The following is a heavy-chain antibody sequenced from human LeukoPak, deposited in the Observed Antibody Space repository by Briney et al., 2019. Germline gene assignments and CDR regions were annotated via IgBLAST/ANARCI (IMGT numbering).Heavy chain of an antibody. CDR2: ISGSGAST. Sequence: GGSLRLSCLTSGFTLSTNAMSWVRQAPGKGLEWISGISGSGASTYYADSVKGRFTISRDNAKNSLYLHVNSLRDEDTAVYYCVRDHDWGFDLWGQGALVTVSS. J-gene: IGHJ4*02. V-gene: IGHV3-23*01. D-gene: IGHD7-27*01. CDR3: VRDHDWGFDL. CDR1: GFTLSTNA.